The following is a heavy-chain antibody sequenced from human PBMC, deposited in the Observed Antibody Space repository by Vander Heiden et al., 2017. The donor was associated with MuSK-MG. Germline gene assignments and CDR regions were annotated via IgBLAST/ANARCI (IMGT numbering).Heavy chain of an antibody. Sequence: DVQLVESGGGFVQPGGSLKLSCAASGFTFRNYWMSWVRQVPGKGLEWVANINQDGSVKYYVDSVKGRFVVSRDNAKDSLYLQINSLRAEDMGFYYCARIGYSSSSMDYWCQGTLVTVSS. CDR3: ARIGYSSSSMDY. V-gene: IGHV3-7*01. CDR1: GFTFRNYW. CDR2: INQDGSVK. J-gene: IGHJ4*01. D-gene: IGHD6-6*01.